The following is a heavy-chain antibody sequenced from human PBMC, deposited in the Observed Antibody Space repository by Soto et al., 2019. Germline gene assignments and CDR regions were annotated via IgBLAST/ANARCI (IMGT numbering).Heavy chain of an antibody. CDR2: IYYSGST. CDR3: ARDRSSIAAAGSFDY. Sequence: QVQLQESGPGLVKPSQTLSLTCTVSGGSISSGGYYWCWIRQHPGKGLEWIGYIYYSGSTYYNPSLKSRVTISVDTSKNQFSLKLSSVTAADTAVYYCARDRSSIAAAGSFDYWGQGTLVTVSS. D-gene: IGHD6-13*01. J-gene: IGHJ4*02. V-gene: IGHV4-31*03. CDR1: GGSISSGGYY.